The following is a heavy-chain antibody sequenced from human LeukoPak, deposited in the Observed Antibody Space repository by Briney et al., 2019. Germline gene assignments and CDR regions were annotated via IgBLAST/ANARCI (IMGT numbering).Heavy chain of an antibody. CDR2: IYYSGST. Sequence: SETLSLTCTVSGGSISSYYWSWIRQPPGKGLEWIGYIYYSGSTNYNPSLKSRVTISVDTSKNQFSLKLSSVTAADTAVYYCASALRDPHWYFDLWGRGTLVTVSS. J-gene: IGHJ2*01. CDR3: ASALRDPHWYFDL. D-gene: IGHD2-21*02. V-gene: IGHV4-59*08. CDR1: GGSISSYY.